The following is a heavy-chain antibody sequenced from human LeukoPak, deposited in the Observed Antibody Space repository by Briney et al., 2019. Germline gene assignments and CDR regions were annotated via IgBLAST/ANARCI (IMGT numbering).Heavy chain of an antibody. D-gene: IGHD6-13*01. V-gene: IGHV4-34*01. CDR1: GGSFSGYY. J-gene: IGHJ4*02. CDR2: INHSGST. Sequence: PSETLSLTCAVYGGSFSGYYWSWIRQPPGKGLEWIGEINHSGSTNYNPSLKSRVTISVDTSKNQFSLKLSSVTAADTAVHYCARAQYSSSWYDYWGQGTLVTVSS. CDR3: ARAQYSSSWYDY.